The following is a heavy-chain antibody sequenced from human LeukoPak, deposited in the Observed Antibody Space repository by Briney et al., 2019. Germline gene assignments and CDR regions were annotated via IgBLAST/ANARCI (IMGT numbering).Heavy chain of an antibody. CDR2: INPNSGNA. D-gene: IGHD1-26*01. J-gene: IGHJ6*03. CDR1: GYTFSDYD. Sequence: ASVKVSCMASGYTFSDYDINWVRQATGQGLEWMGWINPNSGNAGYAQRFQGRVTMTRNTSISTAYMELSSLRSEDTAVYYCARALAWGGSSYSYYYMDVWDKGTTVTVSS. V-gene: IGHV1-8*01. CDR3: ARALAWGGSSYSYYYMDV.